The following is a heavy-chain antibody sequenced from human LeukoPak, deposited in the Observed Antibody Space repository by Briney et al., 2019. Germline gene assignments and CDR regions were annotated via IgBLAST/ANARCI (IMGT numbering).Heavy chain of an antibody. CDR3: ARGLRTGTTGV. D-gene: IGHD1-1*01. V-gene: IGHV1-2*02. CDR2: INPNSSGT. CDR1: GYTFTGYY. J-gene: IGHJ4*02. Sequence: ASVKVSCKASGYTFTGYYIHWVRQAPGQGLEWMGWINPNSSGTNYAQKFQGRVTVTRDTSISTAYMELSSLRSDDTAVYYCARGLRTGTTGVWGQGTLVTVSS.